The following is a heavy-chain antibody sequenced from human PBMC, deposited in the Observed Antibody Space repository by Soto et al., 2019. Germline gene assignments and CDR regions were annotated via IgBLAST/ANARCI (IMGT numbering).Heavy chain of an antibody. Sequence: SETLSLTCTVSGGSISSSSYYWDWIRQPPGKGLEWIGSIYYSGSTYYNPSLKSRVTISVDTSKNQFSLKLSSVTAADTAVYYCARHMGMVRGGDFDYWGQGTLVTVSS. CDR1: GGSISSSSYY. CDR3: ARHMGMVRGGDFDY. CDR2: IYYSGST. V-gene: IGHV4-39*01. D-gene: IGHD3-10*01. J-gene: IGHJ4*02.